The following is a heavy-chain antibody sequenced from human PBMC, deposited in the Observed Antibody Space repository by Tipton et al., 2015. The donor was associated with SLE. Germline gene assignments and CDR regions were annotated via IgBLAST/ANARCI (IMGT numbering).Heavy chain of an antibody. CDR2: IYYTGST. CDR1: GGSFRSSSYY. CDR3: ARDSHDYGDPSWFDP. V-gene: IGHV4-39*07. Sequence: TLSLTCTVSGGSFRSSSYYWVWIRQPPGKGLDWIGSIYYTGSTYYNPSLNTRVTISVDTSKNQFSLKLSSVTAADTAVYYCARDSHDYGDPSWFDPWGQGTLVTVSS. D-gene: IGHD4-17*01. J-gene: IGHJ5*02.